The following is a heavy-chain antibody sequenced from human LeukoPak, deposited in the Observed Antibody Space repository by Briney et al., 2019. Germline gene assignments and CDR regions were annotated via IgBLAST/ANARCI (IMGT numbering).Heavy chain of an antibody. D-gene: IGHD2-2*01. CDR2: IYYSGST. Sequence: SETLSLTCTVSGGSISSSSYYWGWIRQPPGKGLEWIGSIYYSGSTHYNPSLKSQVTISVDTSKNQFSLKLSSVTAADTAVYYCASPRSTSWGWFDPWGQGTLVTVSS. J-gene: IGHJ5*02. V-gene: IGHV4-39*01. CDR1: GGSISSSSYY. CDR3: ASPRSTSWGWFDP.